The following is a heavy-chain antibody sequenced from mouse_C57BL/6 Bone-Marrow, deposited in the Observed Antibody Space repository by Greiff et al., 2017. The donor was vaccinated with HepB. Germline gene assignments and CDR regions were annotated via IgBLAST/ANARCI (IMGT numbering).Heavy chain of an antibody. CDR2: IRLKSDNYAT. J-gene: IGHJ1*03. CDR3: TGIYYYGSSLSYWYFDV. Sequence: EVMLVESGGGLVQPGGSMKLSCVASGFTFSNYWMNWVRQSPEKGLEWVAQIRLKSDNYATHYAESVKGRFTISRDDSKSSVYLQMNNLRAEDTGIYYCTGIYYYGSSLSYWYFDVWGTGTTVTVSS. CDR1: GFTFSNYW. D-gene: IGHD1-1*01. V-gene: IGHV6-3*01.